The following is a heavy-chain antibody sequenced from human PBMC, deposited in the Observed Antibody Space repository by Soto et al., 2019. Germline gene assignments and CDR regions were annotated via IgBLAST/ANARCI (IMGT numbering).Heavy chain of an antibody. Sequence: QVQLVESGGGVVQPGRSLRLSCAASGFTFSSYAMHWVRQAPGKGLEWVAVISYDGSNKYYADSVKGRFTISRDNSKNTLYLQMNSLRAEDTAVYYCARAPYSYGPKFGYFDYWGQGTLVTVSS. CDR3: ARAPYSYGPKFGYFDY. V-gene: IGHV3-30-3*01. J-gene: IGHJ4*02. D-gene: IGHD5-18*01. CDR1: GFTFSSYA. CDR2: ISYDGSNK.